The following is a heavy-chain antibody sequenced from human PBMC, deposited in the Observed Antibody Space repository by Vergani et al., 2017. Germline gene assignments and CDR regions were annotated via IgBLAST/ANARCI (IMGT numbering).Heavy chain of an antibody. D-gene: IGHD3-22*01. J-gene: IGHJ4*02. CDR2: ISCPGLST. CDR1: GFTFSNSA. V-gene: IGHV3-23*01. CDR3: AGPQGTSAYYYGGFDY. Sequence: EVHLLESGGGLVQSGGSLRLSCAASGFTFSNSAVSWVRQAPGRGLAWVSSISCPGLSTYYADSVKGRFSISRDNSKNTLSLQMNSLTAEDTAIYYCAGPQGTSAYYYGGFDYWGQGILVTVSS.